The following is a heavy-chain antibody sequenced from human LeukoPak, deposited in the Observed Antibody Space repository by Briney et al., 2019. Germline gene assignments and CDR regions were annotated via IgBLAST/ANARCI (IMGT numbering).Heavy chain of an antibody. V-gene: IGHV3-23*01. CDR2: ISTSGGST. Sequence: GGSLRLSCAASGFTFSSFAVSWVRQAPGKGLEWVSVISTSGGSTYYADSVKGRFTISRDNSKNMQYLQMNSLRAEDTAVYYCARTMVRGVLKYYFDYWGQGNLVTVSS. CDR1: GFTFSSFA. CDR3: ARTMVRGVLKYYFDY. J-gene: IGHJ4*02. D-gene: IGHD3-10*01.